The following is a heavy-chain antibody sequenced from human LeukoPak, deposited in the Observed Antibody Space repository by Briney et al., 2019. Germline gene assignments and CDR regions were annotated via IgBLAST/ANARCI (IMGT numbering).Heavy chain of an antibody. J-gene: IGHJ4*02. CDR2: ISYDGSNK. CDR3: ARDLDYGDYVRPIDY. D-gene: IGHD4-17*01. CDR1: GLTFSSYA. V-gene: IGHV3-30*04. Sequence: GGSLRLSRAASGLTFSSYATHWVRQAPGKGLEWVAAISYDGSNKNSADSVKGRFTISRDNSKNTLYLQMNSLRAEDTAVYYCARDLDYGDYVRPIDYWGQGTLVTVSS.